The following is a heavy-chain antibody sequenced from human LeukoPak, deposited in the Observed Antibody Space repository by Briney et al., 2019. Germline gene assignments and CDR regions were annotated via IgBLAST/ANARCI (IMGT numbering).Heavy chain of an antibody. D-gene: IGHD6-13*01. Sequence: PSETLSPTCTVSGGSISSGSYSWSWIRQPAGKGLEWIGRIYTSGSTNYNPSLKSRVTISVDTSKNQFSLKLSSVTAADTAVYYCAGEAHSSSNNPPLTTNWFDPWGQGTLVTVSS. CDR2: IYTSGST. CDR3: AGEAHSSSNNPPLTTNWFDP. J-gene: IGHJ5*02. V-gene: IGHV4-61*02. CDR1: GGSISSGSYS.